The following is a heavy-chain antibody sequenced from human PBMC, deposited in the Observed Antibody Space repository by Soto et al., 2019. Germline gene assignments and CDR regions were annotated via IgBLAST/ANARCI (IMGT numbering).Heavy chain of an antibody. CDR3: ARERQRVELLGMDV. CDR2: ISYDGSDK. D-gene: IGHD1-7*01. J-gene: IGHJ6*02. Sequence: QPGGSLRLSCAASGSTFSSYAMHWVRQAPGKGLEWVAVISYDGSDKYYADSVKGRFTISRDNSKNTLYLQMNSLRAEDTAVYYCARERQRVELLGMDVWGQGTTVTVSS. CDR1: GSTFSSYA. V-gene: IGHV3-30-3*01.